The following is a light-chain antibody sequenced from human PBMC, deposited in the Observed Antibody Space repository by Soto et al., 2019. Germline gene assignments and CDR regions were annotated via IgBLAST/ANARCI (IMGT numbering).Light chain of an antibody. V-gene: IGKV3-15*01. Sequence: EIVMTQSPATLSVSPGERATLSCRAGQSVTTNFAWYQQKSGQSPRLLIYDVSIRATGVPARFSGTGSETDFTLTISGLQSEDSAVYFCQQYNNWPFSFGQGTRVEIK. CDR2: DVS. J-gene: IGKJ5*01. CDR1: QSVTTN. CDR3: QQYNNWPFS.